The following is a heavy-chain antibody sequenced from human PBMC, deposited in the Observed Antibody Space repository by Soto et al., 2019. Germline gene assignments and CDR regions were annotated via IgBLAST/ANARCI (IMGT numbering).Heavy chain of an antibody. J-gene: IGHJ5*02. V-gene: IGHV4-34*01. CDR1: GGSFSGYY. Sequence: QVQLQQCGAGLLKPSETLALTCAVYGGSFSGYYLSWIRQPPGKGLEWLGEINHSGSTNYNTYLKSRVTISVDTSKNQFSLKLSSVTAADTAVYYCARWYLQYSSSWFDPWGQGTLVTVSS. CDR3: ARWYLQYSSSWFDP. CDR2: INHSGST. D-gene: IGHD6-13*01.